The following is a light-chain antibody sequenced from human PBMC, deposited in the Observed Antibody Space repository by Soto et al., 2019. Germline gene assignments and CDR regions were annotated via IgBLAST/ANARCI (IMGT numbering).Light chain of an antibody. CDR2: GAS. CDR1: QSVRYN. J-gene: IGKJ4*01. CDR3: QQYNNWPPLT. V-gene: IGKV3-15*01. Sequence: EIVMTQSPATLSVSPGETATLSCRASQSVRYNLAWYQQKPGQAPRLLIYGASARATGVPDKFSGSGSGTEFTLTISSLQSKDFAIYYCQQYNNWPPLTFGGGTKVEIK.